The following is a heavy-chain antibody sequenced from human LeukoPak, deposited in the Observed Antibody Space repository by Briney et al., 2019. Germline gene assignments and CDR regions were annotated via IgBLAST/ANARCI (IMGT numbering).Heavy chain of an antibody. Sequence: GGSLRLPCAASGFTFSSYEMNWVRQAPGKGLEWVSYISNSGSIIYYADSVKGRFTISRDNAKNSLYLQMNSLRAEDTAVYYCARDPQGAAFDIWGQGTMVTVSS. CDR1: GFTFSSYE. CDR2: ISNSGSII. D-gene: IGHD3-16*01. J-gene: IGHJ3*02. V-gene: IGHV3-48*03. CDR3: ARDPQGAAFDI.